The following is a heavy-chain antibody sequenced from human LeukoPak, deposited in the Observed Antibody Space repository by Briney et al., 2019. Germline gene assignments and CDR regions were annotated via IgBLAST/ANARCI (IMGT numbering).Heavy chain of an antibody. CDR1: GFTFSSYS. CDR2: ISSSSSYI. V-gene: IGHV3-21*01. D-gene: IGHD3-22*01. J-gene: IGHJ4*02. Sequence: PGGSLRLSCAASGFTFSSYSMNWVRQAPGKGLEWVSSISSSSSYIYYADSVKGRVTISRDNAKNSLYLQMNSLRAEDTAVYYCARCDYYDFHFDSWGQGTLVTVSS. CDR3: ARCDYYDFHFDS.